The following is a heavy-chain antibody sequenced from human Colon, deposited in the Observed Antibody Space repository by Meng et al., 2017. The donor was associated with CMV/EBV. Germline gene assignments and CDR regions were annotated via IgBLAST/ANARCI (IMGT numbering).Heavy chain of an antibody. Sequence: AQVKARGDLEKLPDYGVVYIYNVYCISRMRHDPGQGLEEMGGINCNSGVTNYSQNFQCRETMTRDTSISTAYMELSSLISDDTAVYYCARVDFIRAMTSGYDSRWFHPWGQGTLVTVSS. CDR1: VYIYNVYC. V-gene: IGHV1-2*02. J-gene: IGHJ5*02. CDR2: INCNSGVT. CDR3: ARVDFIRAMTSGYDSRWFHP. D-gene: IGHD5-12*01.